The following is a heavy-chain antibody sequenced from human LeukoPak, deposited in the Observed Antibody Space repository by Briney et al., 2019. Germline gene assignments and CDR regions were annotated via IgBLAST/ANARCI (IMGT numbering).Heavy chain of an antibody. Sequence: PGGSLRPSCAASGFTFSSYGMHWVRQAPGKGLEWVAFIRYDGSNKYYADSVKGRFTISRDNSKNTLYLQMNSLRAEDTAVYYCAKDWGYSGYDGNDAFDIWGQGTMVTVSS. CDR2: IRYDGSNK. V-gene: IGHV3-30*02. D-gene: IGHD5-12*01. CDR1: GFTFSSYG. CDR3: AKDWGYSGYDGNDAFDI. J-gene: IGHJ3*02.